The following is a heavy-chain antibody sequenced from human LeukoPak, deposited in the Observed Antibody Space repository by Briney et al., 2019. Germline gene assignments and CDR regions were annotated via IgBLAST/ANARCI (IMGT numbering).Heavy chain of an antibody. CDR3: ARDISYCTSTSCSNWFDP. CDR2: IYYSGST. V-gene: IGHV4-61*03. D-gene: IGHD2-2*01. J-gene: IGHJ5*02. CDR1: GGSVSSGSYY. Sequence: SETPSLTCTVSGGSVSSGSYYWSWIRPPPGKGLEWIGYIYYSGSTNYNPSLKSRVTISLDTSKNHFSLKLSSVTAADTAVYYCARDISYCTSTSCSNWFDPWGQGTLVTVSS.